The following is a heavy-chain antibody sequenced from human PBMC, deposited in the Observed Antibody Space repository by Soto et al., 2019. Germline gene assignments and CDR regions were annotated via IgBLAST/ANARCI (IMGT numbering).Heavy chain of an antibody. V-gene: IGHV1-69*13. J-gene: IGHJ4*02. Sequence: GASVKVSCKASGGTFSNYAITWVRQAPGQGLEWVGGFIPLFGTTDYAQKFQGRVTITADDSTSTAYMELSSLRSEDTAVHYCARIVDGYNSAQISWGQGTPVTVSS. CDR2: FIPLFGTT. CDR3: ARIVDGYNSAQIS. D-gene: IGHD5-12*01. CDR1: GGTFSNYA.